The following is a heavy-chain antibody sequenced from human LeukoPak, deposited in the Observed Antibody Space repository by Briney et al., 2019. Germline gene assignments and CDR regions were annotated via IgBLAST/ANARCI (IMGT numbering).Heavy chain of an antibody. Sequence: GASVKVSCKASGGTFSSYAISWVRQAPGQGLEWMGRIIPILGIPNYAQKFQGRVTITAGKSTSTAYMELSSLRFEDTALYYCARAVATTTDYYGMDVWGQGTTVTVSS. J-gene: IGHJ6*02. CDR1: GGTFSSYA. V-gene: IGHV1-69*04. CDR3: ARAVATTTDYYGMDV. D-gene: IGHD5-12*01. CDR2: IIPILGIP.